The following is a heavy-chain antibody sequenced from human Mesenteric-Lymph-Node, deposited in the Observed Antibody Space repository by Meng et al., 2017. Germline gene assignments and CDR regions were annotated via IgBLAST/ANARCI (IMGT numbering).Heavy chain of an antibody. Sequence: GESLKISCAASGFTFSGYWMHWVRQVPGKGLVWVSRLNGDGSTTSYADSVKGRFTISRDNSKNTLYLQMNSLRAEDTAVYYCARDSFSDSIYYYGMDVWGQGTTVTVSS. J-gene: IGHJ6*02. CDR3: ARDSFSDSIYYYGMDV. V-gene: IGHV3-74*01. CDR1: GFTFSGYW. D-gene: IGHD3-22*01. CDR2: LNGDGSTT.